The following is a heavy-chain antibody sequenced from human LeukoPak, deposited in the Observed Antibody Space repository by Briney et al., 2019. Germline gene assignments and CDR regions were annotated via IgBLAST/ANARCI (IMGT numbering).Heavy chain of an antibody. D-gene: IGHD2-2*01. CDR1: GYTFTGYY. Sequence: ASVKVSFTSAGYTFTGYYMHWVRQAPGQGLEWMGWINPNSGGTNYAQKFHGRVTMTRDTSISTAYMELSRLRSDDTAVYYCARDVRPFIVVVAAAMADHNWLDPWGQGTLVTVSS. CDR3: ARDVRPFIVVVAAAMADHNWLDP. CDR2: INPNSGGT. J-gene: IGHJ5*02. V-gene: IGHV1-2*02.